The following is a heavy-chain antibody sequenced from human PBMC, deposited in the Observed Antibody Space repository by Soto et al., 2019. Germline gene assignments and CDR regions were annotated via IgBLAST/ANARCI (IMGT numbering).Heavy chain of an antibody. Sequence: SGPTLVKPTQTLTLTCTFSGFSLSPSGVGVGWIRQPPGKALDWLALIYWNDDKRYSPSLKSRLTITKDTSKNQVVLTMTNMDPVDTATYYCAHSEQWLVEYYYYYYGMDVWGQGTTVTVSS. CDR2: IYWNDDK. D-gene: IGHD6-19*01. V-gene: IGHV2-5*01. CDR1: GFSLSPSGVG. CDR3: AHSEQWLVEYYYYYYGMDV. J-gene: IGHJ6*02.